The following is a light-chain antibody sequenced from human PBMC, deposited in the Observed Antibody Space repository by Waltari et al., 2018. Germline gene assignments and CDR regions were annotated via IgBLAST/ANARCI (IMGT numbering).Light chain of an antibody. CDR3: QQYDNLLT. J-gene: IGKJ3*01. Sequence: DIQMTQSPSSLSASVGDRVTITCQASQDISNYLNWYQQKPGKAPKLLIYDAFNLETLFPSMLLGSGSVTDFTFTISSLQPEDIATYYCQQYDNLLTFGPVTKVDIK. CDR2: DAF. CDR1: QDISNY. V-gene: IGKV1-33*01.